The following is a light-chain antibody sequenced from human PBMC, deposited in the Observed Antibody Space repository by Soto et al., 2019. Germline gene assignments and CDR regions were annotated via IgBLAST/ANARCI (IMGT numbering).Light chain of an antibody. J-gene: IGKJ1*01. V-gene: IGKV1-5*01. CDR1: QSISNR. Sequence: GDGVTITYRASQSISNRLAWYQQRPGKAPKYLIYDASTLDSGAPSRFSGSGSGAEFTLTVSSLQPDDFVNYYCQHYNNYAPWTFGQGTKVDIK. CDR2: DAS. CDR3: QHYNNYAPWT.